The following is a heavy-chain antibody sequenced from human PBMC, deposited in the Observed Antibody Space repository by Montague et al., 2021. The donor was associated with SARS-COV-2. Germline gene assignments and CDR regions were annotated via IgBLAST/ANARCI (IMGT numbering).Heavy chain of an antibody. CDR2: VDYSGLT. D-gene: IGHD3-10*01. CDR3: AKDGEALASGTFDI. Sequence: SETLSLTCTVSRDSISSHYYSWAWIRPPPGKGLVWIGSVDYSGLTFHNLSLESRVTISVDTSKKQFSLKVNSVTAADTAVYYCAKDGEALASGTFDIWGQGTMVTVSS. CDR1: RDSISSHYYS. V-gene: IGHV4-39*07. J-gene: IGHJ3*02.